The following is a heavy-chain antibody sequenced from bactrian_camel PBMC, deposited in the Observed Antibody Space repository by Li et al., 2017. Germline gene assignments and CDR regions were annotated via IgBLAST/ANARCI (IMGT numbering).Heavy chain of an antibody. V-gene: IGHV3S40*01. J-gene: IGHJ6*01. CDR3: SGSWSKALFGY. CDR1: GFTFSRNA. D-gene: IGHD6*01. CDR2: IDGNEETT. Sequence: VQLVESGGGLVQPGGSLRPSCATSGFTFSRNAMSWIRQAPGKGLEWLSAIDGNEETTYYAGAIKGRFTISRDNAKNTVYLQLNSLKTEDMAMYYCSGSWSKALFGYWGQGTQVTVS.